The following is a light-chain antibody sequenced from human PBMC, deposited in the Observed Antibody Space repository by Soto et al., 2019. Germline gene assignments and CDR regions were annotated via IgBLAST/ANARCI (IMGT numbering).Light chain of an antibody. CDR3: QQYGSSLTWT. V-gene: IGKV3-20*01. Sequence: EIVLTQSPGTLSLSPGERATLSCRASQSVSSSYLAWYQQKPGQAPRLLIYGASSRATGIPDRFSGSGSGTDFAPTISRLEPEDFAVYYCQQYGSSLTWTFGQGTKVEIK. CDR2: GAS. J-gene: IGKJ1*01. CDR1: QSVSSSY.